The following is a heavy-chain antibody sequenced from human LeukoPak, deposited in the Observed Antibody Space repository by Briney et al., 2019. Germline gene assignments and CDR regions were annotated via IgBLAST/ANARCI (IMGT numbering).Heavy chain of an antibody. Sequence: GGSLRLSCAASGSTFSSYGMHWVRQAPGKGLEWVAVISYDGSNKYYADSVKGRFTISRDNSKNTLYLQMNSLRAEDTAVYYCAKALGDYGDYYRDYWGQGTLVTVSS. CDR1: GSTFSSYG. CDR3: AKALGDYGDYYRDY. J-gene: IGHJ4*02. CDR2: ISYDGSNK. V-gene: IGHV3-30*18. D-gene: IGHD4-17*01.